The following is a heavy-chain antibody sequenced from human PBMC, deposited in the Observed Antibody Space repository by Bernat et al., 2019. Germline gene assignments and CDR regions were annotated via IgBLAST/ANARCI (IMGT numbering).Heavy chain of an antibody. CDR2: INNDGTNT. J-gene: IGHJ5*02. V-gene: IGHV3-74*01. Sequence: EVQLVESRGGLVQPGGTLTLSCAASGFIFSSYWMHWVRQAPGKGLVWVSRINNDGTNTIYADSVKGRFTISRDNAKNTLYLQMNSLRAEDTAVYYCARDRGYCSGGSCYEGAFDPWGQGTLVTVSS. CDR3: ARDRGYCSGGSCYEGAFDP. CDR1: GFIFSSYW. D-gene: IGHD2-15*01.